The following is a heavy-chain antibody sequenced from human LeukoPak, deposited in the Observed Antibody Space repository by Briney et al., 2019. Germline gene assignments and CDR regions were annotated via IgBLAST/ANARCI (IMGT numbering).Heavy chain of an antibody. J-gene: IGHJ4*02. CDR2: ISFAGSII. CDR3: AEYISPSKGQGNYFDK. D-gene: IGHD2/OR15-2a*01. V-gene: IGHV3-74*01. Sequence: PGGSLRLSCAASGFTFSNYGMHWVRQAPGKGLEWVACISFAGSIIYYADSVKGRFTISRDNAKNTLCLQMNSLRAEDTAVYYCAEYISPSKGQGNYFDKWGQGGPVTVSS. CDR1: GFTFSNYG.